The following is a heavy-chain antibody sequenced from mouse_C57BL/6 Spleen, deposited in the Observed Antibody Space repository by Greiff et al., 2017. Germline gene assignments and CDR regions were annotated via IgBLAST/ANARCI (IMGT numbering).Heavy chain of an antibody. D-gene: IGHD1-1*01. CDR2: IDPSDSYT. V-gene: IGHV1-50*01. J-gene: IGHJ4*01. Sequence: QVQLQQPGAELVKPGASVKLSCKASGYTFTSYWMQWVKQRPGQGLEWIGEIDPSDSYTNYNQKFKGKGTLTVDTSSSTAYMQLRILTSEDSAVYYCARPNYYGSSYVSYAMDYWGQGTSVTVSS. CDR3: ARPNYYGSSYVSYAMDY. CDR1: GYTFTSYW.